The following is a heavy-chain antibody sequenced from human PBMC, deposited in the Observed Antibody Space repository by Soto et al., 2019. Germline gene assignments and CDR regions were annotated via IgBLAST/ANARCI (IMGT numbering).Heavy chain of an antibody. CDR2: IGTAGDT. Sequence: EVQLVESGGGLVHPGGSLRLACAAAEFTFSSYVMHWVRQATGKGLEWVSGIGTAGDTYYAGSVKGRFTISRENAKNSLFLQMSSLRAGDTAVYYYAREHNDGHNAFDIWGQGTKVTVSS. CDR3: AREHNDGHNAFDI. D-gene: IGHD3-16*01. J-gene: IGHJ3*02. CDR1: EFTFSSYV. V-gene: IGHV3-13*01.